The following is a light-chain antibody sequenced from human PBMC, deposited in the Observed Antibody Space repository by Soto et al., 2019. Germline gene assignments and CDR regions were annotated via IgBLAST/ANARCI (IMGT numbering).Light chain of an antibody. CDR3: LQYYSYPPVT. CDR1: QGISSY. Sequence: AIRMTQSPSSLSASTGDRVTITCRASQGISSYLAWYQQKPGKAPKLLIYAASTLQSGVPSRFSGSGSGTDFTLTISCLQSEDFATYYCLQYYSYPPVTFGQGTQLQIK. V-gene: IGKV1-8*01. CDR2: AAS. J-gene: IGKJ2*01.